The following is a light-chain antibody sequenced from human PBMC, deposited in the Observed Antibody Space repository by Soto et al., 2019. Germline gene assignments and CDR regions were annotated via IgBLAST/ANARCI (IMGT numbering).Light chain of an antibody. CDR1: QGVGSS. CDR3: QQYKSWPYT. J-gene: IGKJ2*01. CDR2: GAS. V-gene: IGKV3-15*01. Sequence: EVVMTQSPATMSVSLGETATLSCRASQGVGSSLAWFQQKPGQPPSLLVHGASIMATGVPSRFSGSESGTEFTLTVSGLHSEDIAIYYCQQYKSWPYTFGQGTKLEIK.